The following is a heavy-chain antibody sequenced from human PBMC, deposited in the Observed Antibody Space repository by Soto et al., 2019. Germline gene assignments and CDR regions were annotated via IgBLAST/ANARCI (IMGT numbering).Heavy chain of an antibody. CDR3: ARSRGGGGDAFDI. CDR1: GYTFTGYY. Sequence: ASVKVSCKASGYTFTGYYMHWVRQAPGQGLEWMGWINPNSGGTNYAQKFQGWVTMTRDTSISTAYMELSRLRSDDTAVYYCARSRGGGGDAFDIWGQGTMVTVSS. J-gene: IGHJ3*02. D-gene: IGHD3-10*01. V-gene: IGHV1-2*04. CDR2: INPNSGGT.